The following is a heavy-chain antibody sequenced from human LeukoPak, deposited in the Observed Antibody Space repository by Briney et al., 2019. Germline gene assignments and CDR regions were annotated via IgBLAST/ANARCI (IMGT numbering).Heavy chain of an antibody. CDR2: IRGKAYGGTT. J-gene: IGHJ3*02. V-gene: IGHV3-49*03. CDR1: GFTFGDYA. D-gene: IGHD6-13*01. CDR3: TRAGGYMTSDAFDI. Sequence: GGSLRLSCTASGFTFGDYAMSWFRQAPGKGLEWVGFIRGKAYGGTTEYAASVKGRFTISRDDSKSIAYLQMNSLKTEDTAVYYCTRAGGYMTSDAFDIWGQGTMVTVSS.